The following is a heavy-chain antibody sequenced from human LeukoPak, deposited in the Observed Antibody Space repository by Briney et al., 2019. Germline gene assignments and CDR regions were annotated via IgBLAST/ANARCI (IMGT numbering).Heavy chain of an antibody. Sequence: AGKSLKISCKGSGYSFASYWIAWVRQMPGKGLEWMGGIYPGNSDITYSPSFQGQVTISADKSVSTAYLHWSSLKASDTAIYYCARHLSSISSCPNYWGQGTLVTVSS. D-gene: IGHD2-2*01. V-gene: IGHV5-51*01. CDR2: IYPGNSDI. J-gene: IGHJ4*02. CDR3: ARHLSSISSCPNY. CDR1: GYSFASYW.